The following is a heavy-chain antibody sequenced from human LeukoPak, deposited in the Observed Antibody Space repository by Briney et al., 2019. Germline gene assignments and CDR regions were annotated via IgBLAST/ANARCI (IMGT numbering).Heavy chain of an antibody. D-gene: IGHD2-2*01. J-gene: IGHJ5*02. CDR2: IYSGGST. CDR3: AKGGVVPAAWAWFDP. V-gene: IGHV3-53*01. Sequence: PGGSLRLSCAASGFTVSSNYMSWVRQAPGKGLEWVSVIYSGGSTYYADSVKGRFTISRDNSKNTLYLQMNSLRAEDTAVYYCAKGGVVPAAWAWFDPWGQGTLVTVSS. CDR1: GFTVSSNY.